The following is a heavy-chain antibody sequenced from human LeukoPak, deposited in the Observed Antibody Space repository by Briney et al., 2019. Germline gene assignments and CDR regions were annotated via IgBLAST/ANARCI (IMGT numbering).Heavy chain of an antibody. CDR1: GYTFTSCD. CDR2: MNPNSGNT. Sequence: ASVKVSCKASGYTFTSCDINWVRQATGQGLEWMGWMNPNSGNTGYAQKFQGRVTMTRNTSISTAYMELSSLRSEDTAVYYCARGLGDFWSGYYTDGFVDWGQGTLVTVSS. V-gene: IGHV1-8*01. CDR3: ARGLGDFWSGYYTDGFVD. D-gene: IGHD3-3*01. J-gene: IGHJ4*02.